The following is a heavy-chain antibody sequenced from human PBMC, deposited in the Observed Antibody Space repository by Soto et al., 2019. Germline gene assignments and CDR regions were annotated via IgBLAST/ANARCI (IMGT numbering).Heavy chain of an antibody. CDR3: ARDIVAPVPAAPYNWFDP. CDR2: MNPNSGNT. J-gene: IGHJ5*02. CDR1: GYTFTSYD. D-gene: IGHD2-2*01. V-gene: IGHV1-8*01. Sequence: GASVKVSCKASGYTFTSYDINWVRQATGQGLEWMGWMNPNSGNTGYAQKFQGRVTMTRNTSISTAYMELSSLRSEDTAVYYCARDIVAPVPAAPYNWFDPWGQGTLVTVSS.